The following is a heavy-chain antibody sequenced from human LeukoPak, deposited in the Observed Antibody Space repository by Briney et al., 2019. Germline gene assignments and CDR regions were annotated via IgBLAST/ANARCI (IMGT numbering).Heavy chain of an antibody. D-gene: IGHD5-18*01. CDR1: GGSINNYY. Sequence: SETLSLTCTVSGGSINNYYWNWLRPPPAKGLEWVGYIHYSGSTNYSPSLKSRGTISVDTSKSQFSLKLTSVTAADTAVYYCARERGYSDGYPFDYWGQGTLVTVSS. J-gene: IGHJ4*02. V-gene: IGHV4-59*01. CDR2: IHYSGST. CDR3: ARERGYSDGYPFDY.